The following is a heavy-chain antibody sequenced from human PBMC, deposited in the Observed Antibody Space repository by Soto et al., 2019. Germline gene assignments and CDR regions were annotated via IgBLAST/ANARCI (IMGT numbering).Heavy chain of an antibody. J-gene: IGHJ4*02. D-gene: IGHD3-10*01. Sequence: SETLSLTCSVSGGSINSYWWSWIRQPAGKGLEWIGRVYPSGTTDYNPSLNSRATLSVETSKNQFSLKLSSVTAADTAVYYCARDIGSYAYGEGYWGQGIQVTVSS. CDR3: ARDIGSYAYGEGY. CDR1: GGSINSYW. V-gene: IGHV4-4*07. CDR2: VYPSGTT.